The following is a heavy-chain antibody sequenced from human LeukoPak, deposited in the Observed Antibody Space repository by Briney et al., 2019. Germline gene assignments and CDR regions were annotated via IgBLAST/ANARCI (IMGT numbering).Heavy chain of an antibody. CDR1: GGSVSSGSYY. Sequence: SGTLSLTCTVSGGSVSSGSYYWSWIRQPPGKGLEWIGYIYYSGSTNYNPSLKSRVTISVDTSKNQFSLKLSSVTAADTAVYYCARVTPVGAFDYWGQGTLVTVSS. CDR2: IYYSGST. V-gene: IGHV4-61*01. CDR3: ARVTPVGAFDY. J-gene: IGHJ4*02.